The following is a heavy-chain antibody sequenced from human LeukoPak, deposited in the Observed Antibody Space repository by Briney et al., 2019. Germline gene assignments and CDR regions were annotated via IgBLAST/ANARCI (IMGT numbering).Heavy chain of an antibody. CDR3: AREGRYFDWLIDY. V-gene: IGHV4-59*11. D-gene: IGHD3-9*01. J-gene: IGHJ4*02. Sequence: SETLSLTCTVSGGSISSHYWSWIRQPPGKGLEWIGYIYYSGSTNYDPSLKSRVTISVDTSKNQFSLKLSSVTAADTAVYYCAREGRYFDWLIDYWGQGTLVTVSS. CDR2: IYYSGST. CDR1: GGSISSHY.